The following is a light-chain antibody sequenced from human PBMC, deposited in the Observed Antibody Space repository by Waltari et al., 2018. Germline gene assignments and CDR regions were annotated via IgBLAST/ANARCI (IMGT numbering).Light chain of an antibody. V-gene: IGLV3-21*03. J-gene: IGLJ2*01. CDR1: KIGSKS. Sequence: SYVLTQPPSVSVAPGKTARITCGGNKIGSKSVHWYQQKPGQAPVLVVYDDTDRPSGIPERLSGSNSGNTATLTITRVEAGDEADYFCQVWDSSGDPVVFGGGTKLTVL. CDR2: DDT. CDR3: QVWDSSGDPVV.